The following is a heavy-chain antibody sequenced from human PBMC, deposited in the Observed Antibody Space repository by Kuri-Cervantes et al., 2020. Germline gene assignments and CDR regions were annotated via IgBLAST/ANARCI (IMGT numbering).Heavy chain of an antibody. J-gene: IGHJ4*02. D-gene: IGHD6-19*01. CDR1: GFTFSSYA. V-gene: IGHV3-7*01. CDR2: IKQDGSEK. Sequence: GESLKISCAASGFTFSSYAMSWVRQAPGKGLEWVANIKQDGSEKYYVDSVKGRFTISRDNAKGSLYMQMNSLRDDDTAVYYCAVSVAGRFDSWGQGTLVTVSS. CDR3: AVSVAGRFDS.